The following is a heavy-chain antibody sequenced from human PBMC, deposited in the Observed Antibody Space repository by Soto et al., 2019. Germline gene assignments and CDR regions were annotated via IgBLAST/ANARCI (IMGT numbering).Heavy chain of an antibody. V-gene: IGHV3-21*01. Sequence: EVQLVESGGGLVKPGGSLRLSCAASGFTFSSYSMNWVRQAPGKGLEWVSSISSSSSYIYYADSVKGRFTISRDNAKNSLYLQMNSLRAEDTAVYYCARGRYSGYDSHFDYWGQGTLGTVSS. J-gene: IGHJ4*02. CDR3: ARGRYSGYDSHFDY. CDR1: GFTFSSYS. D-gene: IGHD5-12*01. CDR2: ISSSSSYI.